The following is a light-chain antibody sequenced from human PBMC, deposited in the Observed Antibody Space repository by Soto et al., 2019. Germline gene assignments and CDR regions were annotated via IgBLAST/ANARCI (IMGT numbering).Light chain of an antibody. CDR2: DAS. CDR3: QHGKT. CDR1: ENVYGN. V-gene: IGKV3-15*01. J-gene: IGKJ1*01. Sequence: EIVMTQSPVTLSVSPGEGASLSCRASENVYGNVAWYQQKPGQAPRLLIYDASTRATDIPARFSGSGSGTEFTLTISSLQSADVAVYFCQHGKTFGQGTKVDIK.